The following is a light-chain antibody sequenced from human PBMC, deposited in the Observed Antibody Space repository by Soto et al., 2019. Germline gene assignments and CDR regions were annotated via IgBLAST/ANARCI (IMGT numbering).Light chain of an antibody. CDR2: DAS. Sequence: EIVLTQSPATLSLSPGERATLSCRASQSVSSYLAWYQQKPGQAPRLPIYDASNRATGIPARFSGGGSGTDFTLTISSLEPEDFAVYYCQQRFNWPRFTFGQGTKREIK. J-gene: IGKJ2*01. V-gene: IGKV3-11*01. CDR1: QSVSSY. CDR3: QQRFNWPRFT.